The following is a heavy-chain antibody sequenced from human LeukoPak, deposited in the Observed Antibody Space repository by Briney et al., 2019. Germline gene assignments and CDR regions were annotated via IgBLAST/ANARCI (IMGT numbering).Heavy chain of an antibody. D-gene: IGHD3-22*01. J-gene: IGHJ3*02. CDR1: GGSMTGYY. CDR3: ARAVQPDSGYDAFDI. Sequence: SETLSLTCSVSGGSMTGYYWSWIRQPPGKGLEWIGYIDYSGRTNYNPSLKSRVTISVDTSKNQFSLKLSSVTAADTAVYYCARAVQPDSGYDAFDIWGQGTMVTVSS. V-gene: IGHV4-59*12. CDR2: IDYSGRT.